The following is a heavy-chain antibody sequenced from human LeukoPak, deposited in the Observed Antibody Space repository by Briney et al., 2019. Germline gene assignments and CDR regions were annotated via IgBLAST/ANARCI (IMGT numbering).Heavy chain of an antibody. CDR2: IDPRDSYT. Sequence: GEFLKISCKGSGYIFTSYWISWVRQMPGKGLEWMGRIDPRDSYTNYSPSFQGHVTISADKSISTAYLQWSSLKASDTAMYYCARRLVSPYYYYGMDVWGQGTTVTVSS. CDR1: GYIFTSYW. J-gene: IGHJ6*02. D-gene: IGHD6-6*01. V-gene: IGHV5-10-1*01. CDR3: ARRLVSPYYYYGMDV.